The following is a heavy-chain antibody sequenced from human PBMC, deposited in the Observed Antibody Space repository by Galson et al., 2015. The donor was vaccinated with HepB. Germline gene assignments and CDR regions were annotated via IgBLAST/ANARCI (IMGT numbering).Heavy chain of an antibody. J-gene: IGHJ4*02. CDR3: AKVPRNIITIVRGGIIAYFDS. CDR1: GFTFRSYA. Sequence: SLRLSCAASGFTFRSYAMHWVRQAPGKGLEYVSAISSNGGSTYYADSVKGRFTVSRDHSRNTLYLQMNGLRAEDTALYYCAKVPRNIITIVRGGIIAYFDSWGQGTLVTVSS. CDR2: ISSNGGST. D-gene: IGHD3-10*01. V-gene: IGHV3-64*04.